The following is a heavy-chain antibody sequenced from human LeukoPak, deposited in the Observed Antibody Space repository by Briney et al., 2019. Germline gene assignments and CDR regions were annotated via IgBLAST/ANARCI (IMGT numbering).Heavy chain of an antibody. D-gene: IGHD2-2*01. Sequence: GASVKVSCKASGYTFTGYYMRWVRQAPGQGLEWMGWINPNSGGTNYAQKFQGRVTMTRDTSISTAYMELSRLRSDDTAVYYCARGYCSSTSCPTGYWGQGTLVTVSS. CDR3: ARGYCSSTSCPTGY. J-gene: IGHJ4*02. V-gene: IGHV1-2*02. CDR1: GYTFTGYY. CDR2: INPNSGGT.